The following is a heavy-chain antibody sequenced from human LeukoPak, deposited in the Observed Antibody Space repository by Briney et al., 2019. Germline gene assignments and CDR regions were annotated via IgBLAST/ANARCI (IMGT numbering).Heavy chain of an antibody. J-gene: IGHJ4*02. CDR2: INHSGST. CDR3: ARGQTTVTYPFDY. Sequence: PSETLSLTCAVYGGSFSGYYRSWIRQPPGKGLEWIGEINHSGSTNYNPSLKSRVTISVDTSKNQLSLKLSSVTAADTAVYYCARGQTTVTYPFDYWGQGTLVTVSS. CDR1: GGSFSGYY. V-gene: IGHV4-34*01. D-gene: IGHD4-17*01.